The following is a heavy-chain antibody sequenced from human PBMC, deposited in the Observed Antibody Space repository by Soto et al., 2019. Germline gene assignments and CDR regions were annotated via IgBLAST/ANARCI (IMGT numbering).Heavy chain of an antibody. CDR1: GFTFSSYS. V-gene: IGHV3-48*01. J-gene: IGHJ4*02. D-gene: IGHD2-15*01. CDR2: ISSSGSTI. Sequence: EVQLVESGGGLVQPGGSLRLSCAASGFTFSSYSMNWVRQAPGKGLEWVSYISSSGSTIYYADSVKGRFTISRDSAKNSLYLQMNSLRAEDTAVYYCARGGGCSGGSCNFDYWGQGTLVTVSS. CDR3: ARGGGCSGGSCNFDY.